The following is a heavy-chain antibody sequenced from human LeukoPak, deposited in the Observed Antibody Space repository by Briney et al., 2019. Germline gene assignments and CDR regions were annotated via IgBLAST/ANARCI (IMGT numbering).Heavy chain of an antibody. D-gene: IGHD5-18*01. CDR1: GGSISSTNYY. CDR2: IYYSGSP. V-gene: IGHV4-39*01. J-gene: IGHJ4*02. Sequence: SETLSLTCTVSGGSISSTNYYWGWIRQPPGKGLGWIGTIYYSGSPYYNPSLKSRVTISADTSKNQFSLTLGSVSATDTAVYYCVSPRGFSYGYFDYWGQGTLVTVSS. CDR3: VSPRGFSYGYFDY.